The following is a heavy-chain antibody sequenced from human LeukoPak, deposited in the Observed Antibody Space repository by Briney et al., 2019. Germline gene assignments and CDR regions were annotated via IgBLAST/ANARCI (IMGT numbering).Heavy chain of an antibody. V-gene: IGHV3-9*01. Sequence: GGSLRLSCAASGFTFSNYWMHWVRQASGKGLEWVAGIMWRSGSTGYGDSVKGRFTIPRDNAKKSLYLQMNGLRVEDTAFYYCTKDLTPGGADVWGQGTTVTVSS. CDR2: IMWRSGST. D-gene: IGHD3-10*01. CDR1: GFTFSNYW. J-gene: IGHJ6*02. CDR3: TKDLTPGGADV.